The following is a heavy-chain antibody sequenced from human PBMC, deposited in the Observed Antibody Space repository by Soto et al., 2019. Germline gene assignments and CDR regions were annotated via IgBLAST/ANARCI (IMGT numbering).Heavy chain of an antibody. V-gene: IGHV5-51*01. D-gene: IGHD6-19*01. J-gene: IGHJ6*04. Sequence: GESLKISCKGSGYSFTSYWIGWVRQMPGKGLEWMGIIYPGDSDTRYSPSFQGQVTISADKSISTAYLQWSSLKASDTAMYYCARRDSSGWSPVYGMDVWGKGTTVTVSS. CDR3: ARRDSSGWSPVYGMDV. CDR1: GYSFTSYW. CDR2: IYPGDSDT.